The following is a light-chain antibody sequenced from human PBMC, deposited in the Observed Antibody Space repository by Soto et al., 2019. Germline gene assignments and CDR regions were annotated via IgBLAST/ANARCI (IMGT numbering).Light chain of an antibody. J-gene: IGLJ3*02. Sequence: QLVLTQSPSASASLGSSVKLTCTLSSGHSSYIIAWHQQQPEKAPRYLMKLERSGSYNRGSGVPDRFSGSSSGADRFLTISSLQFDDEADYYCETWGTGSLVFGGGTQLTVL. CDR1: SGHSSYI. CDR2: LERSGSY. V-gene: IGLV4-60*02. CDR3: ETWGTGSLV.